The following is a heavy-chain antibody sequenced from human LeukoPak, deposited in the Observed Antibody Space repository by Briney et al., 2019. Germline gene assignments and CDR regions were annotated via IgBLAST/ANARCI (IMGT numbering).Heavy chain of an antibody. J-gene: IGHJ4*02. Sequence: YPGGSLRPSCAAPGSTFSSYAMSWVRQAPGKGLEWVSAISGSGGSTYYADSVKGRFTISRDNSKNTLYLQMNSLRAEDTAVYYCAKVKYFDWLSYFDYWGQGTLVTVSS. CDR2: ISGSGGST. V-gene: IGHV3-23*01. CDR3: AKVKYFDWLSYFDY. D-gene: IGHD3-9*01. CDR1: GSTFSSYA.